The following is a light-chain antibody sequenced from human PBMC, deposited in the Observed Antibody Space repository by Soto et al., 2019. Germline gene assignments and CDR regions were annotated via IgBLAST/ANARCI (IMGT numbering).Light chain of an antibody. J-gene: IGKJ4*01. CDR1: QSISNY. V-gene: IGKV1-39*01. CDR2: AAS. Sequence: DIPMTQSPSSLSASVGDGVTITCRASQSISNYVNWYQQKPGKAPKLLIYAASRLQSGVPSRFSGTGSRTDFTLTISSLQPEDFATYYCQETFSTPSFTFGGGTKVVI. CDR3: QETFSTPSFT.